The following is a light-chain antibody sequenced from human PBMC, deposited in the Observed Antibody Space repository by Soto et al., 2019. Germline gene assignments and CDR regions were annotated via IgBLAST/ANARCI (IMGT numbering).Light chain of an antibody. CDR3: SSYADTNNLV. CDR1: SSDIGGYNF. V-gene: IGLV2-8*01. CDR2: EVN. J-gene: IGLJ2*01. Sequence: QSVLTQPPSASGSPGQSVTISCTGTSSDIGGYNFVSWYQQYPGKAPKLMIDEVNKRPSGVPDRFSSSKSGNTASLTVSGLQAEDEADYYCSSYADTNNLVFGGGTKLTVL.